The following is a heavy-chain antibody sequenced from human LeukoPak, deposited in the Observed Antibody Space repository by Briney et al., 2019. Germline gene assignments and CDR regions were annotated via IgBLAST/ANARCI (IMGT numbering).Heavy chain of an antibody. CDR1: GYIFTNYD. D-gene: IGHD2-2*01. J-gene: IGHJ4*02. V-gene: IGHV1-8*01. Sequence: ASVKVSYKASGYIFTNYDISWVRQATGQGFEWMGWMNPNSGNTGYALEFQGRVTLTTDTSITTAFMEMSRVRSDATAVYYCTRAVRHQLLPDYWGQGTLVTVSS. CDR2: MNPNSGNT. CDR3: TRAVRHQLLPDY.